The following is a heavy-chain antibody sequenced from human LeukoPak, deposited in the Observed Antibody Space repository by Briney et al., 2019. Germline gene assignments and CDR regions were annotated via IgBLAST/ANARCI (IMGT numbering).Heavy chain of an antibody. CDR1: GFTFSSYA. CDR3: AKVGVKWLVQGAFDI. CDR2: ISGSGGST. J-gene: IGHJ3*02. Sequence: PGGSLRLSCAASGFTFSSYAMSWVRQAPGKGLEWVSAISGSGGSTYYADSVKGRFTISRDNSKNTLYLQMNGLRAEDTAVYYCAKVGVKWLVQGAFDIWGQGTMVTVSS. V-gene: IGHV3-23*01. D-gene: IGHD6-19*01.